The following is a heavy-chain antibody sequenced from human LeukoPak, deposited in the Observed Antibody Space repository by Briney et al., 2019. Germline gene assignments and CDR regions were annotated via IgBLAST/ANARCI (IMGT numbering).Heavy chain of an antibody. D-gene: IGHD3-16*01. V-gene: IGHV3-53*01. CDR3: ARRAGAYTHPYDY. Sequence: GGSLRLSCAASGFTVSSNYMSWVRQAPGKGLEWVSVIYSGGSTYYADSVKGRFTISRDNSKNTLYLQMNSLRAEDTAVYYCARRAGAYTHPYDYWGQGTLVTVSS. J-gene: IGHJ4*02. CDR2: IYSGGST. CDR1: GFTVSSNY.